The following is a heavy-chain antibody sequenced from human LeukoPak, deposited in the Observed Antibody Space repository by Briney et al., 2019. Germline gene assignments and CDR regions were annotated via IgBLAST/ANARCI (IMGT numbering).Heavy chain of an antibody. CDR2: INPNTGGT. D-gene: IGHD6-19*01. CDR3: ARGGNYSSGWYGFDY. V-gene: IGHV1-2*02. CDR1: GYTFTGYY. J-gene: IGHJ4*02. Sequence: ASVKVSCKASGYTFTGYYMHWVRQAPGQGLEWMGWINPNTGGTNYAQKFQDRVTMTRDTSISTAYMELSRLSSDDTAVYYCARGGNYSSGWYGFDYWGQGTLVTVSS.